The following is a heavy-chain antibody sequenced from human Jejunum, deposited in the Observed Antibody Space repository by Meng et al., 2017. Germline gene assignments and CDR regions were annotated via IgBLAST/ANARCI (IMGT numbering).Heavy chain of an antibody. CDR3: GRPFKAATRRLATEIDS. D-gene: IGHD5-12*01. V-gene: IGHV3-30*04. CDR1: GFTFSSYA. CDR2: TSSDGTHK. Sequence: GGSLRLSCAASGFTFSSYAMHWVRQAPGKGLEWVAVTSSDGTHKYYADSVMGRFTIARDNSKNTLYLQMNSLRAEDTAVYYCGRPFKAATRRLATEIDSWGQGALVTVSS. J-gene: IGHJ4*02.